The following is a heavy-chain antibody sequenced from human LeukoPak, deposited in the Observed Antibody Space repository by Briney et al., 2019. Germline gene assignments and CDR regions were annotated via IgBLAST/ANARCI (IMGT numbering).Heavy chain of an antibody. J-gene: IGHJ5*02. CDR3: ARDRSREGTYGSGSYFPGWFDP. CDR2: IYTSGST. D-gene: IGHD3-10*01. Sequence: PSQTLSLTCTVSGGSISSGSYYWSWIRQPAGKGLEWIGRIYTSGSTNYNPSLKSRVTISVDTSKNQFSLKLSSVTAADTAVYYCARDRSREGTYGSGSYFPGWFDPWGQGTLVTVSS. V-gene: IGHV4-61*02. CDR1: GGSISSGSYY.